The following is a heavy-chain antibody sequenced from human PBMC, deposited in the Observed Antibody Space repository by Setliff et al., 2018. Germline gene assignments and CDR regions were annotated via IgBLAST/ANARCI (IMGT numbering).Heavy chain of an antibody. CDR1: GYTFTGYY. J-gene: IGHJ4*02. CDR2: INPNSGGT. D-gene: IGHD3-22*01. V-gene: IGHV1-2*02. Sequence: ASVKVSCKASGYTFTGYYMHWVRQAPGQGLEWMGWINPNSGGTNYAQKLQGRVTITADESTSTAYMELSSLRSEDTAVYYCARDRDSSGYPYYFDYWGQGTLVTVSS. CDR3: ARDRDSSGYPYYFDY.